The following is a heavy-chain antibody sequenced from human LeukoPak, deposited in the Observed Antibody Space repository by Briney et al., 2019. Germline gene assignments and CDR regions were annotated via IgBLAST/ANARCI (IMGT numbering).Heavy chain of an antibody. CDR2: IYHAGST. Sequence: PSETLSLTCTVSGGSISSGGFYWGWIRQSPGKGLEWIGYIYHAGSTYYNPSLKSRVTITVDTSKNQFSLKLSSVTAADTAVYYCARGPDYYGSGSYYYYYYYGMGVWGQGTTVTVSS. V-gene: IGHV4-30-2*06. CDR1: GGSISSGGFY. D-gene: IGHD3-10*01. J-gene: IGHJ6*02. CDR3: ARGPDYYGSGSYYYYYYYGMGV.